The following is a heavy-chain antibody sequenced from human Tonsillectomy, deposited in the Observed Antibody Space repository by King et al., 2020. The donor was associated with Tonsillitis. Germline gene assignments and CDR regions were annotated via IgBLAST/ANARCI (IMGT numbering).Heavy chain of an antibody. D-gene: IGHD3-9*01. CDR1: GFTFSSYA. J-gene: IGHJ4*02. V-gene: IGHV3-23*04. CDR3: AKEYYDILTVYYVRPFDY. CDR2: MSGSGGST. Sequence: VQLVESGGDLVQPGGSLRLSCAASGFTFSSYAMSWVRQAPGKGLEWVSAMSGSGGSTYYADSVKGRFTISRDNSKNTLYLQVNSLRAEDTAVYYCAKEYYDILTVYYVRPFDYWGQGTLVTVSS.